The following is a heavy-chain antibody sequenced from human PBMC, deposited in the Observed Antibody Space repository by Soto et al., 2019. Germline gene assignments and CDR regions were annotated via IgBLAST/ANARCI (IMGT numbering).Heavy chain of an antibody. CDR2: IIPIFGTA. CDR3: ASHALPFYGSGSYRFSWFAP. J-gene: IGHJ5*02. V-gene: IGHV1-69*06. CDR1: GGTFSSYA. D-gene: IGHD3-10*01. Sequence: QVQLVQSGAEVKKPGSSVKVSCTASGGTFSSYAISWVRQAPGQGLEWMGGIIPIFGTANYAQKFQGRVTITADKSTSTAYMELSILRSEDTAVYYCASHALPFYGSGSYRFSWFAPWGQGTLVTVSS.